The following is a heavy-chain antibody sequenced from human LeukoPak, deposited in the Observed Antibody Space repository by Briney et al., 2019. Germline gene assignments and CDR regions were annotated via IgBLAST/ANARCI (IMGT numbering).Heavy chain of an antibody. Sequence: GGSLRLSCAASGFTFSSYAMSWVRQAPGKGLEWVSAISGSGGSTYYADSVKGRFTISRDNSKNTLYLQMNSLRAEDTAVYYCARGLWAKTGTTGWFDPWGQGTLVTVSS. CDR2: ISGSGGST. CDR1: GFTFSSYA. J-gene: IGHJ5*02. D-gene: IGHD1-1*01. CDR3: ARGLWAKTGTTGWFDP. V-gene: IGHV3-23*01.